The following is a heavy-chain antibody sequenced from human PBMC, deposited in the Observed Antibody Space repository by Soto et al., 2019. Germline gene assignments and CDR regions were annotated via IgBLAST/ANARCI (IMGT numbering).Heavy chain of an antibody. CDR3: ARFRLYSSIKKGSYGMDV. CDR2: INPSGGST. CDR1: GYTFTSYY. Sequence: ASVKVSCKASGYTFTSYYMHWVRQAPGQGLEWMGIINPSGGSTSYAQKFQGRVTMTRDTSTSTVYMELSSLRSEDTAVYYCARFRLYSSIKKGSYGMDVWGQGTTVTVS. J-gene: IGHJ6*02. D-gene: IGHD6-13*01. V-gene: IGHV1-46*01.